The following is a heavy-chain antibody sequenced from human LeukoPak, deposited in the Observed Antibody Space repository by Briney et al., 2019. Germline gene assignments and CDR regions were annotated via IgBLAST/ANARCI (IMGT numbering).Heavy chain of an antibody. CDR2: ISAYNGNT. D-gene: IGHD2-2*02. J-gene: IGHJ5*02. V-gene: IGHV1-18*04. CDR3: ARFIVVVPAAIYNWFDP. CDR1: GYTFTASY. Sequence: ASVKVSCKASGYTFTASYIHWVRQAPGQGLEWMGWISAYNGNTNYAQKLQGRVTMTTDTSTSTAYMELRSLRSDDTAVYYCARFIVVVPAAIYNWFDPWGQGTLVTVSS.